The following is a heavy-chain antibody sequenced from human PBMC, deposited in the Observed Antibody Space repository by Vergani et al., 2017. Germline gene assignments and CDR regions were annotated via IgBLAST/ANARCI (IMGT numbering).Heavy chain of an antibody. CDR1: GFTFSSYW. V-gene: IGHV3-7*01. D-gene: IGHD2-2*01. CDR2: IKQDGSDK. J-gene: IGHJ2*01. Sequence: EVQLVESGGGLVQPGGSLRLSCAASGFTFSSYWMSWVRQAPGKGLEWVTNIKQDGSDKYYEDSMKGRFTISRDNAKNSLYLHMNSLRAEDTAVYYCARDHCSSTSCYPGDWYFDLWGRGTLVTVSS. CDR3: ARDHCSSTSCYPGDWYFDL.